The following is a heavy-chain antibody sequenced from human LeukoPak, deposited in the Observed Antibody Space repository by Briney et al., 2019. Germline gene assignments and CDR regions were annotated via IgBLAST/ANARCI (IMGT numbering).Heavy chain of an antibody. D-gene: IGHD1-26*01. J-gene: IGHJ4*02. Sequence: SETLSLTCAVYGGSFSGYYWSWIRQPPGKGLEWIGEINHSGSTNYNPSLKSRVTISVDTSKNQFSLKLSSVTAADTAVYYCAREDVGGTHLDYWGQGTLVTVSS. CDR1: GGSFSGYY. CDR3: AREDVGGTHLDY. CDR2: INHSGST. V-gene: IGHV4-34*01.